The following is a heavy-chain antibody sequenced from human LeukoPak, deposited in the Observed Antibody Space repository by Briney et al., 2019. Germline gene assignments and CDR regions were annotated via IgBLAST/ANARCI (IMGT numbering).Heavy chain of an antibody. CDR3: GTQGNYDYWSAQSAGDGMDV. V-gene: IGHV3-48*01. CDR2: MGSSGSSI. CDR1: GFTFSSYS. D-gene: IGHD3-3*01. J-gene: IGHJ6*02. Sequence: PGGSLTLSCTVSGFTFSSYSMYWVRQAPGQGMGWVSYMGSSGSSIYYVNCLKSRSTISRDNPKNLLYMHMTSLGMEDNAFYYCGTQGNYDYWSAQSAGDGMDVWGQGTTVTVSS.